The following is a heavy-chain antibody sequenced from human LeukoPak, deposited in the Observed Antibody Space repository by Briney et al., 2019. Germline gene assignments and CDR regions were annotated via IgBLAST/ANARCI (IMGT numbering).Heavy chain of an antibody. D-gene: IGHD3-10*01. V-gene: IGHV3-30*18. CDR2: TSYDGSNK. Sequence: GGSLRLSCAASGLTSSSYGMHWVRQAPGKGLEWVAVTSYDGSNKYYADSVKGRFTISRDNSKNTLYLQMNSLRAEDTAVYYCAKSKVRGVIITVDYWGQGTLVTVSS. J-gene: IGHJ4*02. CDR3: AKSKVRGVIITVDY. CDR1: GLTSSSYG.